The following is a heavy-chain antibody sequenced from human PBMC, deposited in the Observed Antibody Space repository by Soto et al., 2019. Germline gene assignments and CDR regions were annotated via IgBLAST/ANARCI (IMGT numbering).Heavy chain of an antibody. CDR1: GGSISSGDYY. D-gene: IGHD3-9*01. J-gene: IGHJ5*02. CDR3: ARDLIDILTGENWFDP. V-gene: IGHV4-30-4*01. Sequence: TLSLTCTVSGGSISSGDYYWSWIRQPPGKGLEWIGYIYYSGRTYYNPSLKSRVTISVDTSKNQFSLKLSSVTAADTAVYYCARDLIDILTGENWFDPWGQGTLVTVSS. CDR2: IYYSGRT.